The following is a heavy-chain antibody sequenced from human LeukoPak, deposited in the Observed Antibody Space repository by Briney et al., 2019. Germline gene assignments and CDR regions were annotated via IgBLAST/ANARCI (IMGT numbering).Heavy chain of an antibody. CDR2: ITPSGGT. V-gene: IGHV1-2*02. D-gene: IGHD2-15*01. J-gene: IGHJ3*02. CDR3: ARYLAAPYDAFDI. CDR1: GYTFTSYA. Sequence: ASVKVSCKASGYTFTSYAIHWVRQAPGQGLEWMGWITPSGGTNYPQKFQGRVAITWDTSISTAYMDLTRLRYDDTAVYFCARYLAAPYDAFDIWGQGTMVTVSS.